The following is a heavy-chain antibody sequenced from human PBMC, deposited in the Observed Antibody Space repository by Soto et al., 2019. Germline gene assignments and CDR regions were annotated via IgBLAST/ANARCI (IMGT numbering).Heavy chain of an antibody. CDR2: ITVNGIT. V-gene: IGHV4-4*07. D-gene: IGHD1-7*01. Sequence: SETLSLTCTVSGAYVSDFSWSWLRQPAGKGLEWIVRITVNGITQYTPSFRSRVTMSMDTSRNQFSLSLQSATAADTALYYCARESGENWTYEAHWGQGTLVTVSS. J-gene: IGHJ1*01. CDR3: ARESGENWTYEAH. CDR1: GAYVSDFS.